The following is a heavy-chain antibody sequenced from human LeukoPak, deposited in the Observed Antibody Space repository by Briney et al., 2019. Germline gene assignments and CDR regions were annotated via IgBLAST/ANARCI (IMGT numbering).Heavy chain of an antibody. V-gene: IGHV4-34*01. CDR3: ARGGFYCGGDCYVDY. Sequence: SETLSLTCAVYGGTFSDYYWSWIRQPPGKGLEWIGEINHSGSTNYNPSLKSRVTISVDTSKNQFSLKLSSVTAADTAVYDCARGGFYCGGDCYVDYWGQGTLVTVSS. J-gene: IGHJ4*02. D-gene: IGHD2-21*02. CDR1: GGTFSDYY. CDR2: INHSGST.